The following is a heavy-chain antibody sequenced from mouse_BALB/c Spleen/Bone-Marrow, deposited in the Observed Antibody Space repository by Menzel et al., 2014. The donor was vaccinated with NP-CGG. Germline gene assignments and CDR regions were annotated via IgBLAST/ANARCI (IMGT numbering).Heavy chain of an antibody. Sequence: VKLVESGPGLVAPSQSLSTPCTVSGFSLTSYGVHWVRQPPGKGLEWLGVIWAGGSTNYNSALMSRLSISKDNSKSQVFLKMNSLQTDDTAMYHCARDPVYDNYDAMDYWGQGTSVTVSS. V-gene: IGHV2-9*02. CDR3: ARDPVYDNYDAMDY. D-gene: IGHD2-3*01. J-gene: IGHJ4*01. CDR2: IWAGGST. CDR1: GFSLTSYG.